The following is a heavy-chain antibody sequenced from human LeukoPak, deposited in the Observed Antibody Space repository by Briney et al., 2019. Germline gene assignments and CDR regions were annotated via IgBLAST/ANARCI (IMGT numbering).Heavy chain of an antibody. Sequence: GSLRLSCAASGFTFSSFAMNWVRQAPGKGLEWVSAISGSGGSTYYADSVKGRFTISRDNSKNTLYLQMNSLRAEDTAVYYCAKGIPYYDFWSGYRDYFDYWGQGTPVTVSS. CDR1: GFTFSSFA. CDR3: AKGIPYYDFWSGYRDYFDY. V-gene: IGHV3-23*01. J-gene: IGHJ4*02. CDR2: ISGSGGST. D-gene: IGHD3-3*01.